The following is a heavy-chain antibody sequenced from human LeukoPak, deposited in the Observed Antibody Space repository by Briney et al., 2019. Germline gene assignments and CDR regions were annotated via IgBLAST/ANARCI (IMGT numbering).Heavy chain of an antibody. CDR2: MNPNSGNT. CDR1: GYTFTSYD. CDR3: ARSGSTYYDFWSGYVDLAKY. D-gene: IGHD3-3*01. J-gene: IGHJ4*02. V-gene: IGHV1-8*01. Sequence: ASVKVSCKASGYTFTSYDINWVRQATGQGLEWMGWMNPNSGNTGYAQKFQGRATMTRNTSISTAYMELSSLRSEDTAVYYCARSGSTYYDFWSGYVDLAKYWPQGTLLTVP.